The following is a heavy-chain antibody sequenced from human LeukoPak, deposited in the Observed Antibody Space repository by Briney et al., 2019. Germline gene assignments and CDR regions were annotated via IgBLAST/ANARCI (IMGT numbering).Heavy chain of an antibody. CDR2: IRPIFGTA. CDR3: AREGNWNYNWFDP. D-gene: IGHD1-7*01. Sequence: ASVKDSCKATGGTFSSYAISWVQEAPGQGLEWMGGIRPIFGTANYAQKFQGRVTITTDESTSTAYMELSSLRSEDTAVYYCAREGNWNYNWFDPWGQGTLVTVSS. V-gene: IGHV1-69*05. J-gene: IGHJ5*02. CDR1: GGTFSSYA.